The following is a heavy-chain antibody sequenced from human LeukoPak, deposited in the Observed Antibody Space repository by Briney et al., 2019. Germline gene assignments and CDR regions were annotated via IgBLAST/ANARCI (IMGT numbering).Heavy chain of an antibody. Sequence: SETLSLTCTVAGGSISSYYWSWIRQPAVKGLEWIGRIYTSGSTNYNPSIKSRVTMSVDTSKNQFSLKLSSVTAADTAVYYCARDNRGSSGWSQFDYWGQGTLVTVSS. V-gene: IGHV4-4*07. J-gene: IGHJ4*02. CDR1: GGSISSYY. CDR2: IYTSGST. D-gene: IGHD6-19*01. CDR3: ARDNRGSSGWSQFDY.